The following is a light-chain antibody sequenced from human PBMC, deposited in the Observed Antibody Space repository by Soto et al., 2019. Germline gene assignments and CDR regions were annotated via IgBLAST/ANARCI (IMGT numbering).Light chain of an antibody. CDR1: QGISSY. V-gene: IGKV1-8*01. J-gene: IGKJ1*01. Sequence: AIRMTQSPSSFSASTGDRVTITCRASQGISSYLAWYQQKPGKAPKLLIYAASTLQSGVPSRFSGSGSGTDFTLTISCLQSEDFATYYCQQYNSYSAFGQGTKVDIK. CDR3: QQYNSYSA. CDR2: AAS.